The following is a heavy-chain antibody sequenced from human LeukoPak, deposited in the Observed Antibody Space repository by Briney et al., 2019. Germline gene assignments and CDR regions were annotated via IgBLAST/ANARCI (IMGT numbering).Heavy chain of an antibody. CDR1: GLTFSDHY. CDR2: IGNKGNSYTT. J-gene: IGHJ5*02. Sequence: AGGSLRLSCAASGLTFSDHYMDWVRQAPGKGLEWVGRIGNKGNSYTTEYAASVKGRFTISRDDSKNSLYLQMNSLRAEDTAVYYCARAGFETRGGPGLFSSSWFRGDWFDPWGQGTLVTVSS. V-gene: IGHV3-72*01. CDR3: ARAGFETRGGPGLFSSSWFRGDWFDP. D-gene: IGHD6-13*01.